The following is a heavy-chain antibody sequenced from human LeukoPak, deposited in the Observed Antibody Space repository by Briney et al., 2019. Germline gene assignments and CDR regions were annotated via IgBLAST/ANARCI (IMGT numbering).Heavy chain of an antibody. V-gene: IGHV3-23*01. J-gene: IGHJ4*02. D-gene: IGHD5-18*01. CDR2: VSESGGSA. Sequence: GGSLRLSCAASGITFSSYAMSWVRQAPGKGLEWVSVVSESGGSAHYADSVKGRFTISRDNSKNTLYLEMNRLRAEDTAVYYCAKDTAQGYTYGTIEQDYWGQGTLVTVSS. CDR1: GITFSSYA. CDR3: AKDTAQGYTYGTIEQDY.